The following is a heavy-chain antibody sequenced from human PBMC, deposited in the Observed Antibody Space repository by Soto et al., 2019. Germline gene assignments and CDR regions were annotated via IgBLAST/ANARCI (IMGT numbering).Heavy chain of an antibody. V-gene: IGHV1-2*04. CDR3: ARAKAMVRGVIGLVTPYYGMDV. CDR1: GYTFTGYY. D-gene: IGHD3-10*01. CDR2: INPNSGGT. Sequence: ASVKVSCKASGYTFTGYYMHWVRQAPGQGLEWMGWINPNSGGTNYAQKLQGWVTMTRDTSISTAYMELSRLRSDDTAVYYCARAKAMVRGVIGLVTPYYGMDVWGQGTTVTDSS. J-gene: IGHJ6*01.